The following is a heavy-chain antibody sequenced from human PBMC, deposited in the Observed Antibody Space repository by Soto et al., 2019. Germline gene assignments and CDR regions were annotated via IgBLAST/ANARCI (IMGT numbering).Heavy chain of an antibody. CDR2: ISGSGANT. Sequence: EVQLLESGGGLVQPGGSLRLSCAASTFIFSSYAMSWVRQAPGKGLEWVSTISGSGANTYYADSVKGRFTISRDNSKNTLYLQMNSLRADDTAVYYCASGVTLVRGAPYFYSMDVWGKGTTVTVSS. J-gene: IGHJ6*03. D-gene: IGHD3-10*01. CDR3: ASGVTLVRGAPYFYSMDV. V-gene: IGHV3-23*01. CDR1: TFIFSSYA.